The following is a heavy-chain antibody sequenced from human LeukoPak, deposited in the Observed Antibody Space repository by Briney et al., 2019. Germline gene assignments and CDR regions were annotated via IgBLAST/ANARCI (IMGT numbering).Heavy chain of an antibody. D-gene: IGHD4-17*01. CDR3: ARGYGDYVGIENYFDY. CDR2: YTSGTT. J-gene: IGHJ4*02. Sequence: YTSGTTNYNPSLKNRVTMSVDPSKNQFSLKLSSVTAADTAVYYCARGYGDYVGIENYFDYWGQGTLVTVSS. V-gene: IGHV4-4*07.